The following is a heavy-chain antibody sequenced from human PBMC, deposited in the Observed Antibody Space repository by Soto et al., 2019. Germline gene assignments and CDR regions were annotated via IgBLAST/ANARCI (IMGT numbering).Heavy chain of an antibody. D-gene: IGHD1-1*01. J-gene: IGHJ4*02. CDR1: GYTFTSYA. CDR3: ARAQGYNWNDQG. Sequence: QVPLVQSGAEVKKPGASVKVSCKASGYTFTSYAMHWVRQAPGQRLEWMGWINAGNGNTKYSQKFQGRVTITRDTSASTAYMELSSLRSEDTAVYYCARAQGYNWNDQGWGQGTLVTVSS. CDR2: INAGNGNT. V-gene: IGHV1-3*01.